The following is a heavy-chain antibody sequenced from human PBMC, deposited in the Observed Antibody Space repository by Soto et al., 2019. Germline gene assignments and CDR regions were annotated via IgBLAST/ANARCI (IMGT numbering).Heavy chain of an antibody. CDR2: ISVSGPST. D-gene: IGHD2-15*01. V-gene: IGHV3-23*01. CDR3: AKGRARAATSDLVEDH. CDR1: GFTFNSYV. J-gene: IGHJ4*02. Sequence: EVQLLESGGGLVQPGGSLRLSCAASGFTFNSYVMNWVRQTPGKGLEWVSSISVSGPSTYYADSVKGRFTISRDNSKNTLYLQMTSLRAEDTAVYYCAKGRARAATSDLVEDHWGQGTLVTVSS.